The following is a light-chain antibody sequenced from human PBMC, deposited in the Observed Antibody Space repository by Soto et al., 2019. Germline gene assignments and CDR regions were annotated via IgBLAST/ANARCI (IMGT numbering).Light chain of an antibody. CDR3: QQYYSTPYT. CDR1: QSGLYSSNNKNY. J-gene: IGKJ2*01. V-gene: IGKV4-1*01. CDR2: WAS. Sequence: IIMTQSSHALPVSKGERATIHCKSSQSGLYSSNNKNYLAWYQQKPGQPPKLLIYWASTRESGVPDRFSGSGSGTDFTLTISSLQAEDVAVYYCQQYYSTPYTFGQGSKVDIK.